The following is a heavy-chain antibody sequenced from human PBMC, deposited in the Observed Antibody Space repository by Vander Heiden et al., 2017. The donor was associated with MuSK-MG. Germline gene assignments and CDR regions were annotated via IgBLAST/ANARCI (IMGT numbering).Heavy chain of an antibody. Sequence: EVQLVESGGGLVQPGGSLRLSCAASGFTFSSYSMNWVRQAPGKGLEWVSYISSSSSTIYYADSVKGRFTISRDNAKNSLYLQMNSLRDEDTAVYYCARGGRFGELFGAFDYWGQGTLVTVSS. CDR1: GFTFSSYS. J-gene: IGHJ4*02. D-gene: IGHD3-10*01. CDR3: ARGGRFGELFGAFDY. V-gene: IGHV3-48*02. CDR2: ISSSSSTI.